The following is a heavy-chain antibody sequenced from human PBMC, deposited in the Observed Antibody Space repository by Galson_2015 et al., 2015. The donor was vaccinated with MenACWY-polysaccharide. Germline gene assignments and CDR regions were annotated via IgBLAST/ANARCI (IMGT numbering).Heavy chain of an antibody. Sequence: LRLSCAASGFTFSSYSMNWVRQAPGKGLEWVSSISSSSSYIYYADSVKGRFTISRDNAKNSLYLQMNSLRAEDTAVYYCARDYRYCSGGSCLGDFDYWGQGTLVTVSS. CDR1: GFTFSSYS. J-gene: IGHJ4*02. CDR2: ISSSSSYI. D-gene: IGHD2-15*01. V-gene: IGHV3-21*01. CDR3: ARDYRYCSGGSCLGDFDY.